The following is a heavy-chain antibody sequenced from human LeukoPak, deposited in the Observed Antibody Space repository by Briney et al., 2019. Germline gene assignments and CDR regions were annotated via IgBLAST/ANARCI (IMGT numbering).Heavy chain of an antibody. V-gene: IGHV4-59*01. D-gene: IGHD3-3*01. CDR3: ARWHGFWSTGPFDAFDL. CDR2: IYYSGST. J-gene: IGHJ3*01. Sequence: SETLSLTCTVSGGSISSYYWSWIRQPPGKGLEWIGYIYYSGSTNYNSSLKSRVTISVDTSKNQFSLKLSSVTAADTAVYYCARWHGFWSTGPFDAFDLWGQGTMVTVSS. CDR1: GGSISSYY.